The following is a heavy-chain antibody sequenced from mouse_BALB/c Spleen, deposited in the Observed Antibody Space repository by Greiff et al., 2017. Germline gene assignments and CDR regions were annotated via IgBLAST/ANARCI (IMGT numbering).Heavy chain of an antibody. CDR2: IDPANGNT. Sequence: VHVKQSGAELVKPGASVKLSCTASGFNIKDTYMHWVKQRPEQGLEWIGRIDPANGNTKYDPKFQGKATITADTSSNTAYLQLSSLTSEDTAVYYCAIDSSGLYAMDYWGQGTSVTVSS. J-gene: IGHJ4*01. V-gene: IGHV14-3*02. D-gene: IGHD3-2*01. CDR3: AIDSSGLYAMDY. CDR1: GFNIKDTY.